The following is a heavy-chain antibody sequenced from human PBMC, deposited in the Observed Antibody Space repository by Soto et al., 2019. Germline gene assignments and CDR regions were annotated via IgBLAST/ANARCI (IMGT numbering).Heavy chain of an antibody. D-gene: IGHD6-25*01. Sequence: EVQLVESGGGLVKPGGSLRLSCAASGFTFSRYGMNWVRQAPGKGLELVSSISGISSYIYYADSVKGRFTVSRDNAKNSLDVQMNSLRAEDTAVYYCARDPQQRLADSYYYGMDVWGQGTTVIVSS. V-gene: IGHV3-21*02. CDR3: ARDPQQRLADSYYYGMDV. J-gene: IGHJ6*02. CDR1: GFTFSRYG. CDR2: ISGISSYI.